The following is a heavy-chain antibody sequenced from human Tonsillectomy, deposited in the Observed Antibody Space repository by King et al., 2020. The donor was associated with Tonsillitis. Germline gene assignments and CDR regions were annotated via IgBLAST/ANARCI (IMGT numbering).Heavy chain of an antibody. CDR2: IYHSGST. CDR3: ARGKGRPNAFDI. V-gene: IGHV4-30-2*01. J-gene: IGHJ3*02. CDR1: GCSISSGGYS. Sequence: LQLQESGSGLVKPSQTLSLTCAVSGCSISSGGYSWSWIRQPPGKCLVWIGYIYHSGSTYYNPSLKSRVTISVDRSKNQFSLKLSSVTAADTAVYYCARGKGRPNAFDIWGQGTMVTVSS.